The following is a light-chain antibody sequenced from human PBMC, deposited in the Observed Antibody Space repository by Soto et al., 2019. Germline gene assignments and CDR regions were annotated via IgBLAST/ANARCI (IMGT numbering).Light chain of an antibody. J-gene: IGKJ1*01. CDR2: GAS. CDR3: QQYDGSSGT. Sequence: EIVLTQSPGTLSLSPGERATLSCRASQSVSSNYLAGYQQKPGQAPRLLIYGASSSATGIPGRFSGSGSGTDFTLTISRLEPEDFAVYYCQQYDGSSGTFGQGTKVEIK. CDR1: QSVSSNY. V-gene: IGKV3-20*01.